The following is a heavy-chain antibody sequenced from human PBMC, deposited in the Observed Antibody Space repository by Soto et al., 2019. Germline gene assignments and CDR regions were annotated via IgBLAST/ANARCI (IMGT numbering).Heavy chain of an antibody. CDR1: GYTFTSYG. CDR2: ISAYNGNT. D-gene: IGHD5-18*01. CDR3: ARIGRYGTYYYYMDV. Sequence: ALVKVSCKASGYTFTSYGIGWVRKAPGQGLEWMGWISAYNGNTNYAQKLQGRVTMTTDTSTSTAYMELRSLRSEDTAVYYCARIGRYGTYYYYMDVWGKGTTVTVSS. V-gene: IGHV1-18*01. J-gene: IGHJ6*03.